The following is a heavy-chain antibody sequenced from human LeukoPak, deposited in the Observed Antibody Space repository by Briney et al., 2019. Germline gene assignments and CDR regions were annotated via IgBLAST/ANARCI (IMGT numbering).Heavy chain of an antibody. CDR2: TNQDGTEK. Sequence: TGGSLRLSCAASGFTLSSHWMSWVRQAPGKGLEWVANTNQDGTEKYYVDSVKGRSTISRDNAKNSLYLQMNSLRAEDTAVYYCARDYYGYFNYWGQGTLVTVSS. V-gene: IGHV3-7*04. CDR1: GFTLSSHW. J-gene: IGHJ4*02. CDR3: ARDYYGYFNY. D-gene: IGHD4-17*01.